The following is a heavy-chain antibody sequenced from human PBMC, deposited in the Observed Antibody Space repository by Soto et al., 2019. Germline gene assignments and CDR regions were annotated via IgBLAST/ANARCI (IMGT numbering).Heavy chain of an antibody. CDR2: IYYNGST. CDR3: ARDRRGYYGLDV. CDR1: GVFISNYY. D-gene: IGHD3-10*01. Sequence: TSETLSLTCIVSGVFISNYYWSWIRQPPGTGLEWIGYIYYNGSTNYSPSLKSRVSISVDTSKNQFSLKLHSVTAADTAVYYCARDRRGYYGLDVWGQGTTVTVSS. J-gene: IGHJ6*02. V-gene: IGHV4-59*01.